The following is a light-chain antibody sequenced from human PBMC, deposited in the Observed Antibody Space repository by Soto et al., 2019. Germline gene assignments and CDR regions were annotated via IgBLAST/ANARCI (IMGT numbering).Light chain of an antibody. V-gene: IGLV2-14*01. CDR3: SSYTTTKEV. J-gene: IGLJ1*01. CDR2: EVS. CDR1: SSDVGAYNY. Sequence: QSALTQPASVXVSPGQSITISCTGTSSDVGAYNYVSWYQHHPGKAPKLVIYEVSNRPSGLSNRFSGSKSGNTASLTISGLQAEDEADYFCSSYTTTKEVFGTGTKVTVL.